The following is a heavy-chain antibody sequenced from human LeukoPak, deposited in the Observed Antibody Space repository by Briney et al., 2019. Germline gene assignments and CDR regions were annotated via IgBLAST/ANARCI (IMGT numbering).Heavy chain of an antibody. CDR1: GYTFTDYY. D-gene: IGHD5-18*01. CDR2: INPNSGGT. Sequence: GASVKVSCKASGYTFTDYYMHWVRQAPGQGLEWMGRINPNSGGTNYAQKFQGRVTMTRDTSISTAYMELSRLISDDTAVYYCARPRGRSEYSYGFDYWGQGTLVTVSS. V-gene: IGHV1-2*06. J-gene: IGHJ4*02. CDR3: ARPRGRSEYSYGFDY.